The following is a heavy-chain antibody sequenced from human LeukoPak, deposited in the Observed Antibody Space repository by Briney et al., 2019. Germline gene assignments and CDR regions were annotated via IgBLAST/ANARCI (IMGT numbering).Heavy chain of an antibody. CDR3: ARRVQGSYVVIEAFDF. V-gene: IGHV4-34*01. J-gene: IGHJ3*01. Sequence: PSETLSLTCAVYGGSFSGYYWSWIRQPPGKGLEWIGDINYSGSTNYNPSLKSRVTISADTSKNQFSLKLSSVTAADTAKYYCARRVQGSYVVIEAFDFWGQGTMVTVSS. D-gene: IGHD2-15*01. CDR1: GGSFSGYY. CDR2: INYSGST.